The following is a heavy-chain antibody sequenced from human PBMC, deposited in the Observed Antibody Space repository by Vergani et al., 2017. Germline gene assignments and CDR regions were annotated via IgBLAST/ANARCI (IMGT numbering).Heavy chain of an antibody. CDR1: GFTFSNAW. CDR2: TRNKANSYTT. J-gene: IGHJ3*02. Sequence: EVQLLESGGGLVQPGGSLRLSCAASGFTFSNAWMSWVRQAPGKGLEWVGRTRNKANSYTTEYAASVKGRFTISRDDSKNSLYLQMNSLKTEDTAVYYCASSAFDIWGQGTMVTVSS. CDR3: ASSAFDI. V-gene: IGHV3-72*01.